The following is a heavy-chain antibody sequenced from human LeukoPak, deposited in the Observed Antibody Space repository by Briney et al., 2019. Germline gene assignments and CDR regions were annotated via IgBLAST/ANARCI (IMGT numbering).Heavy chain of an antibody. CDR1: GFTFSGYS. CDR2: ISSHSSYI. CDR3: ARDFRAVAESYYYYYMDV. V-gene: IGHV3-21*01. D-gene: IGHD6-19*01. Sequence: GGSLRLSCAASGFTFSGYSMNWVRQAPGKGLEWVSSISSHSSYIYYSDSVKGRFTISRDNAKSSLYLQMISLRAEDTAVYYCARDFRAVAESYYYYYMDVWGKGTTVTVSS. J-gene: IGHJ6*03.